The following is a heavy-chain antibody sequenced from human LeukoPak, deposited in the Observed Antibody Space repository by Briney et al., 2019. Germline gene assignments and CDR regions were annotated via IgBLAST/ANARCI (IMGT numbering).Heavy chain of an antibody. V-gene: IGHV3-21*01. CDR3: VRDWVGDCSGGSCYYFDY. Sequence: GGSLRLSCAASGFTFSSYSMNWVRQAPGKGLEWVSSISSSSSYIYYADSVKGRFTISRDNAKNSLYLQMNSLRAEDTAVYYYVRDWVGDCSGGSCYYFDYWGQGTLVTVSS. CDR2: ISSSSSYI. J-gene: IGHJ4*02. CDR1: GFTFSSYS. D-gene: IGHD2-15*01.